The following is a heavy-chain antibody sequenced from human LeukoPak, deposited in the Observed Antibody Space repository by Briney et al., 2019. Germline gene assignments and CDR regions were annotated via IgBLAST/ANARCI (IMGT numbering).Heavy chain of an antibody. V-gene: IGHV4-38-2*02. Sequence: PSETLSLTCTVSGYSIRSGYYWGWIRQPPGKGLEWIGSIYHSGSTYYNPSLKSRVIISVDTSKNQVSLKLRSVTAADTAVYYCARSYSSGWYGNPGYWGQGTLVTVSS. CDR2: IYHSGST. J-gene: IGHJ4*02. CDR3: ARSYSSGWYGNPGY. D-gene: IGHD6-19*01. CDR1: GYSIRSGYY.